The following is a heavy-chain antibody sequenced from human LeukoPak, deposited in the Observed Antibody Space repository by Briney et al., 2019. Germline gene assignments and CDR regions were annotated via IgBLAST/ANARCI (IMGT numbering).Heavy chain of an antibody. Sequence: SETLSLTCTVSGGSITSGDYNWSWIRQHPGKGLEWLGNIYSSGSTYYNPSLKSRLTISVDTSKNQFSLKLTSVTAADAAVYYCARDQYDVIDYWGQGTLVTVSS. CDR1: GGSITSGDYN. J-gene: IGHJ4*02. CDR2: IYSSGST. CDR3: ARDQYDVIDY. V-gene: IGHV4-31*03. D-gene: IGHD3-16*01.